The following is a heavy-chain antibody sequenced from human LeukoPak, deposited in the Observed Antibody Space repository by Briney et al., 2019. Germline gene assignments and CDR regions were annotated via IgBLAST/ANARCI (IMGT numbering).Heavy chain of an antibody. CDR2: IKKDGSNK. CDR1: GFTFSSYS. D-gene: IGHD1-7*01. CDR3: AREVTGTSSWYFDL. V-gene: IGHV3-7*01. J-gene: IGHJ2*01. Sequence: PGGSLRLSCAASGFTFSSYSMNWVRQAPGKGLEWVANIKKDGSNKYYVESLKGRFTISRDNANNSLYLQMDSLRAEDTAVYYCAREVTGTSSWYFDLWGRGTLVTVSS.